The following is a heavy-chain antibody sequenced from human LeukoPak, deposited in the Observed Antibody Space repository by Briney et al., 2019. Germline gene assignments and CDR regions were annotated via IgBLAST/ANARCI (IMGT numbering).Heavy chain of an antibody. J-gene: IGHJ3*02. CDR1: GGSISSSSYY. Sequence: SETLSLTCTVSGGSISSSSYYWGWIRQPPGKGLEWIGSIYSGSTYYNPSLKSRVTISVDTSKNQFSLKLSSVTAADTAVYYCARDGAVDNDAFDIWGQGTMVTVSS. V-gene: IGHV4-39*07. D-gene: IGHD5-12*01. CDR2: IYSGST. CDR3: ARDGAVDNDAFDI.